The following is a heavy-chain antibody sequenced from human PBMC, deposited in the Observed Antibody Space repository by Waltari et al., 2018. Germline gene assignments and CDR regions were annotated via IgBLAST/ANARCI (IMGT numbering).Heavy chain of an antibody. Sequence: EVQLVESGGGLVQPGESLRLSCAASGFPFSTYWMTWVRQVPGKGLEGVANINEDERTKHYVDSVKGRFTISRDNTKNSLYLQMNNLRAEDTAVYYCARHTSWSFDYWGQGSLVTVSS. J-gene: IGHJ4*02. CDR1: GFPFSTYW. V-gene: IGHV3-7*01. CDR2: INEDERTK. D-gene: IGHD2-2*01. CDR3: ARHTSWSFDY.